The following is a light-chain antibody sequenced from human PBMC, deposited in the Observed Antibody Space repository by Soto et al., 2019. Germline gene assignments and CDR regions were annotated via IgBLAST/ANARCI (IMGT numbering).Light chain of an antibody. V-gene: IGKV3-11*01. J-gene: IGKJ1*01. CDR3: QRRSNWPRRT. CDR2: DAS. Sequence: EIMLTQSPATLSLSPGERATLSCRASQSVSSYLAWYQQKPGQAPRLLIYDASNRATGIPARFSGSGSGTDFALTISSLEPEDFAVYYCQRRSNWPRRTFGQGTKVDI. CDR1: QSVSSY.